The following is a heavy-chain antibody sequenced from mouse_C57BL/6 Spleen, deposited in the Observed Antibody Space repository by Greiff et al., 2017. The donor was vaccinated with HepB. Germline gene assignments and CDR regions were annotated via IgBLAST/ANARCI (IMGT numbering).Heavy chain of an antibody. V-gene: IGHV1-82*01. CDR2: IYPGDGDT. CDR1: GYAFSSSW. CDR3: ARGTEAMDY. Sequence: VKLMESGPELVKPGASVKISCKASGYAFSSSWMNWVKQRPGKGLEWIGRIYPGDGDTNYNGKFKGKATLTADKSSSTAYMQLSSLTSEDSAVYFCARGTEAMDYWGQGTSVTVSS. J-gene: IGHJ4*01. D-gene: IGHD3-3*01.